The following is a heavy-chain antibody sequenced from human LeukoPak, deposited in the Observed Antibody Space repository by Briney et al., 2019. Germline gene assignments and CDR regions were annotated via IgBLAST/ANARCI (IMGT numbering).Heavy chain of an antibody. CDR3: ARGWLAESTVVTPYNY. CDR1: GGTFSNCA. J-gene: IGHJ4*02. V-gene: IGHV1-69*13. Sequence: SVKVSCKASGGTFSNCAINWVRQAPGQGLEWMGGIIPLFGTANYAQKFQGRVTISAVESMSTAYMQLSSLRSVDTAVYYCARGWLAESTVVTPYNYWGQGTLVTVSS. CDR2: IIPLFGTA. D-gene: IGHD4-23*01.